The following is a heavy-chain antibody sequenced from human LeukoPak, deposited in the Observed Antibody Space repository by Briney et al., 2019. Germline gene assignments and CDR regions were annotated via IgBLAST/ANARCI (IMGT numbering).Heavy chain of an antibody. CDR3: AXXXXXXSSSYPFLNYYYMDV. J-gene: IGHJ6*03. D-gene: IGHD6-6*01. Sequence: SETLSLTCAVYGGSFSGYYWSWIRQPPGKGLEWIGEINHSGSTNYNPFLKSRVTISVDTSKNQFSLKPSPVTAADTAVYYCAXXXXXXSSSYPFLNYYYMDVWGKGTTVTVSS. CDR1: GGSFSGYY. V-gene: IGHV4-34*01. CDR2: INHSGST.